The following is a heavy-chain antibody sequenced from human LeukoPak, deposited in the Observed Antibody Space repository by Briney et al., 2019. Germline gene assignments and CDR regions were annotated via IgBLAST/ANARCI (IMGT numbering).Heavy chain of an antibody. D-gene: IGHD4-11*01. CDR3: ARRPTTATFDY. CDR1: GYSFTSYW. Sequence: GESLKISCKGSGYSFTSYWIGWVRQMPGKGLEWMGIIYPGDSDTRYSPSFQGLVTISVDKSISTAYLQWSSLKASDAAMYYCARRPTTATFDYWGQGTLVTVSS. J-gene: IGHJ4*02. CDR2: IYPGDSDT. V-gene: IGHV5-51*01.